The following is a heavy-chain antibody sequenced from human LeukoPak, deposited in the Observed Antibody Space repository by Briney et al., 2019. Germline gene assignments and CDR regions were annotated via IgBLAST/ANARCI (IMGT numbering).Heavy chain of an antibody. Sequence: PGGSLRLSCVDSGFTFSSHWMSWVRQAPGKGLEWVGRIRSKANSYATAYAASVKGRFTISRDDSKNTAYLQMNSLKTEDTAVYYCTRGTDTAMAEADYWGQGTLVTVSS. V-gene: IGHV3-73*01. CDR3: TRGTDTAMAEADY. D-gene: IGHD5-18*01. J-gene: IGHJ4*02. CDR2: IRSKANSYAT. CDR1: GFTFSSHW.